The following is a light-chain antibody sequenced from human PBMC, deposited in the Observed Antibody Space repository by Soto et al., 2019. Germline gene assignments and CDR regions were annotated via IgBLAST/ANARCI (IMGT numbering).Light chain of an antibody. Sequence: EIVLTQSPATLSLSPGERATLSCRASQSVSSYLDWYQQKPGQAPRLLINDASNRATGTPARFSGSGSGTDFTLTISSLEPEDFAVYYCQQRTNWPPWTFGQATKVEIK. CDR2: DAS. CDR1: QSVSSY. CDR3: QQRTNWPPWT. V-gene: IGKV3-11*01. J-gene: IGKJ1*01.